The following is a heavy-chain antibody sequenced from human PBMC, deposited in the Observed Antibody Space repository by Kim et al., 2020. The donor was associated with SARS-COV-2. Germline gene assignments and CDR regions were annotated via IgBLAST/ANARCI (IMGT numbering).Heavy chain of an antibody. Sequence: GGSLRLSCAASGFTFSSYSMNWVRQAPGKGLEWVSSISSSSSYIYYADSVKGRFTISRDNAKNSLYLQMNSLRAEDTAVYYCARDLAPDAVAGFDYWGQGTLVTVSS. CDR2: ISSSSSYI. CDR1: GFTFSSYS. D-gene: IGHD6-19*01. CDR3: ARDLAPDAVAGFDY. J-gene: IGHJ4*02. V-gene: IGHV3-21*01.